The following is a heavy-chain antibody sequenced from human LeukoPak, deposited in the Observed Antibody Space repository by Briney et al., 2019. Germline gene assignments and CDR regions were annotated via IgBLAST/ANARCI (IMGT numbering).Heavy chain of an antibody. Sequence: GGSLRLSCAASGFTFSNYAMSWVRQAPGKGLEWVSGISGSGGGTYYADSVKGRFTISRDNSKNTLYLQMNSLRAEDTAVYYCAKDRGYHGDYFDYWGQGTLVTVSS. D-gene: IGHD3-10*01. V-gene: IGHV3-23*01. CDR3: AKDRGYHGDYFDY. CDR2: ISGSGGGT. CDR1: GFTFSNYA. J-gene: IGHJ4*02.